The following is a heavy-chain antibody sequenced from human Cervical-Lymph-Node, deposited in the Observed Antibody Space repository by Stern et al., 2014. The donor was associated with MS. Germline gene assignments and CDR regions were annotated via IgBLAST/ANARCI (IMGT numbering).Heavy chain of an antibody. CDR3: ARGGAVTTSDYYLDY. D-gene: IGHD4-17*01. J-gene: IGHJ4*02. Sequence: QVQLVESGGGVVQPGRSLRLSCAASGFTFSYHAMNWVRQAPGKGLEWVALISYDGSDKNDADSVKGRFTISRDNSRNTLYLQMNSLRVDDTAVYYCARGGAVTTSDYYLDYWGQGILVTVSS. CDR1: GFTFSYHA. V-gene: IGHV3-30*01. CDR2: ISYDGSDK.